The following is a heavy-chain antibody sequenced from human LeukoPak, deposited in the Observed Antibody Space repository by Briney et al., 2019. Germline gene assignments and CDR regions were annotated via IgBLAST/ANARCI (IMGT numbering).Heavy chain of an antibody. CDR1: GGSISSYY. V-gene: IGHV4-59*08. CDR2: IYYRGST. Sequence: SETLSLTCTVSGGSISSYYWSWIRQPPGKGLEWIGYIYYRGSTNYNPSLKSRVTISVDTSKNQFSLKLSSVTAADTAVYYCARHGMDSSGYNIDYWGQGTLVTVSS. D-gene: IGHD3-22*01. J-gene: IGHJ4*02. CDR3: ARHGMDSSGYNIDY.